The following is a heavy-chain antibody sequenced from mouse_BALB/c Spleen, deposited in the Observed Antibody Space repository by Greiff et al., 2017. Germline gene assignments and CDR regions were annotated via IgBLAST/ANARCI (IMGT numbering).Heavy chain of an antibody. CDR1: GYAFSSYW. V-gene: IGHV1-80*01. D-gene: IGHD1-1*01. J-gene: IGHJ1*01. Sequence: VKLQESGAELVRPGSSVKISCKASGYAFSSYWMNWVKQRPGQGLEWIGQIYPGDGDTNYNGKFKGKATLTADKSSSTAYMQLSSLTSEDSAVYFCARRGLSTVPWYFDVWGAGTTVTVSS. CDR2: IYPGDGDT. CDR3: ARRGLSTVPWYFDV.